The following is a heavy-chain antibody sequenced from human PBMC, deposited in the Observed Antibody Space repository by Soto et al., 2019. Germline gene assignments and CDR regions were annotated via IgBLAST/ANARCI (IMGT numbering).Heavy chain of an antibody. J-gene: IGHJ5*02. CDR3: ARERPDGSRLDP. CDR2: IYYSGST. CDR1: GCSISSGDYY. Sequence: SETLSLTCTVSGCSISSGDYYLSWIRQPPGKGLEWIGYIYYSGSTYYNPSLKSRVTISVDTSKNQFSLKLSSVTAADTAVYYCARERPDGSRLDPWGQEPWSPSPQ. D-gene: IGHD6-13*01. V-gene: IGHV4-30-4*01.